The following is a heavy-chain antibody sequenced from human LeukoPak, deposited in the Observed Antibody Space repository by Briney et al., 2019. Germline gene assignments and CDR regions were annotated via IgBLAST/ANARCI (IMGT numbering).Heavy chain of an antibody. D-gene: IGHD2-2*02. CDR1: GGTFSSYA. CDR3: AREEKPYIVVVPAAIHWFDP. J-gene: IGHJ5*02. Sequence: SVKVSCKASGGTFSSYAISWVRQAPGQGLEWMGGIIPIFGTANYAQKFQGRVTITTDESTSTAYMELSSLRSEDTAVYYCAREEKPYIVVVPAAIHWFDPWGQGTLVTVSS. V-gene: IGHV1-69*05. CDR2: IIPIFGTA.